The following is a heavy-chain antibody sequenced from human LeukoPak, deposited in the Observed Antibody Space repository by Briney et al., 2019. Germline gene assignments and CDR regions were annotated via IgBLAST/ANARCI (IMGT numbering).Heavy chain of an antibody. D-gene: IGHD2-8*01. CDR2: IYHSGNT. CDR3: ATSSYCTNGVCSPSVDY. J-gene: IGHJ4*02. V-gene: IGHV4-38-2*02. Sequence: SETLSLTCTVSGYSISSGYYWGWIRQPPGKGLEWIGTIYHSGNTNYNPSLKSRVTISVDTSKNQFSLKLSSVTAADTAVYYCATSSYCTNGVCSPSVDYWGQGTLVTVSS. CDR1: GYSISSGYY.